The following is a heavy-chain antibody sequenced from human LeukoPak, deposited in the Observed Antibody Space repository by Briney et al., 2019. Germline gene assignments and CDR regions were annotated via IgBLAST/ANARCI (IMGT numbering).Heavy chain of an antibody. J-gene: IGHJ6*03. CDR3: ARRGNQLPYYYYMDV. CDR1: GFTFSSYW. Sequence: GGSLRLSCAASGFTFSSYWMSWVRQAPGKGLEWVANIKQDGSEKYYVDSVKGRFTISRDNAKNSLYLQMNSLRAEDTAVYYCARRGNQLPYYYYMDVWGKGTTVTVSS. CDR2: IKQDGSEK. V-gene: IGHV3-7*01. D-gene: IGHD2-2*01.